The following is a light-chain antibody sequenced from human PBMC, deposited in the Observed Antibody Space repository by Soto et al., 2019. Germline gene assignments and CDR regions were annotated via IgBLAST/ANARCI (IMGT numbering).Light chain of an antibody. Sequence: DIQMTQSPSSLSASVGDRVTITCRASQSISSYLNWYQQKPGKAPKLLIYAASSLQSVVPSRFSGSGSGTDFTLTISSLQPDDFATYYCQQYLSHPSCTFGQGTKLEIE. CDR2: AAS. J-gene: IGKJ2*02. V-gene: IGKV1-39*01. CDR1: QSISSY. CDR3: QQYLSHPSCT.